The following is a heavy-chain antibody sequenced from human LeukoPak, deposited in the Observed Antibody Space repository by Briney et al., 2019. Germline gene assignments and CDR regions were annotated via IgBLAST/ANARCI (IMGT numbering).Heavy chain of an antibody. D-gene: IGHD4-17*01. Sequence: PSETLSLTCTVSGGSISSSSYYCGWIRQPPGKGLEWIGSIYYSGSTYYNPSLKSRVTISVDTSKNQFSLKLSSVTAADTAVYYCARLATTVRTFDYWGQGTLVTVSS. CDR2: IYYSGST. CDR3: ARLATTVRTFDY. V-gene: IGHV4-39*01. J-gene: IGHJ4*02. CDR1: GGSISSSSYY.